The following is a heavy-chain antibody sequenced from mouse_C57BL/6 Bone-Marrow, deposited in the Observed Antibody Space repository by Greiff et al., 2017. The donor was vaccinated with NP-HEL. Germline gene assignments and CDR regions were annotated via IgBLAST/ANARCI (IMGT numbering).Heavy chain of an antibody. J-gene: IGHJ4*01. CDR1: GYTFTSYW. CDR3: ARGGAHYYAMDY. CDR2: IDPSDSYT. Sequence: QVQLQQPGAELVMPGASVKLSCKASGYTFTSYWMHWVKQRPGQGLEWIGEIDPSDSYTTYNQKFKGKSTLTVDKSSSTAYMQRISLPSEDSAVYYCARGGAHYYAMDYWGQGTSVTVSS. V-gene: IGHV1-69*01.